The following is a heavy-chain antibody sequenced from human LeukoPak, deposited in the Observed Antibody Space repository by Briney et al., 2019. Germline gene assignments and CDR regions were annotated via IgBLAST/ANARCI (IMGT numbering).Heavy chain of an antibody. Sequence: ASVKVSCKASGYTFTTHYIHWVRQAPGQGLEWMGIINPSAGSTDYAQKFQGRVTMTRDTSTSTLYMELSSLRSEDTAVYYCARDRGGWYFDYWGQGTLVTVSS. CDR2: INPSAGST. D-gene: IGHD6-19*01. CDR3: ARDRGGWYFDY. CDR1: GYTFTTHY. J-gene: IGHJ4*02. V-gene: IGHV1-46*01.